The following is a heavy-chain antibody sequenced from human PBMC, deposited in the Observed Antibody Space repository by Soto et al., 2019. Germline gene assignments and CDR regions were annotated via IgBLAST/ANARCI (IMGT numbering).Heavy chain of an antibody. CDR2: IYNSGST. Sequence: PSETLSLTCTVSGGSISSYYWSWIRQPPGKGLEWIGYIYNSGSTNYNPSLKSRVTISVDTSKNQFSLKLSSVTAADTAVYYCARADQYYDILTGFHYYYYGMDVWGQGTTVTVSS. CDR1: GGSISSYY. CDR3: ARADQYYDILTGFHYYYYGMDV. J-gene: IGHJ6*02. V-gene: IGHV4-59*01. D-gene: IGHD3-9*01.